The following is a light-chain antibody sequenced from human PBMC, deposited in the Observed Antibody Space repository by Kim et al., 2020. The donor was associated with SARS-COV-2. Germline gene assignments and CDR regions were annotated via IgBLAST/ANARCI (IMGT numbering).Light chain of an antibody. CDR3: AAWDDSLNGWV. CDR1: RSNVGTNP. CDR2: STD. J-gene: IGLJ3*02. Sequence: GRRVTISCSGSRSNVGTNPVNWYQQLPGTAPKLLIYSTDQRPSGVPDRFSGSKSGTSASLAISGLQSEDEGDYSCAAWDDSLNGWVFGGGTQLTVL. V-gene: IGLV1-44*01.